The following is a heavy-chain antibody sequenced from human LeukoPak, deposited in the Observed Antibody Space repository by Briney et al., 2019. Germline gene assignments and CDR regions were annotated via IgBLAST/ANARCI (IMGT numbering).Heavy chain of an antibody. V-gene: IGHV3-21*01. CDR3: ARDRDFGVGNWFDP. Sequence: GGSLRLSCAASGFTFSDYSMTWVRQAPGKGLEWVSSISRSSSYIYYADSMKGRFTISRDGAKNSLSLQMNSLRAEDTAVYYCARDRDFGVGNWFDPWGQGVLVTVSA. J-gene: IGHJ5*02. CDR1: GFTFSDYS. CDR2: ISRSSSYI. D-gene: IGHD3-3*01.